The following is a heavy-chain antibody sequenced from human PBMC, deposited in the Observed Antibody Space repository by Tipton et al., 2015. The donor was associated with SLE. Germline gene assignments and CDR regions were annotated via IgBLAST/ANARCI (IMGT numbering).Heavy chain of an antibody. J-gene: IGHJ4*01. D-gene: IGHD3-9*01. CDR2: INPRDGGT. V-gene: IGHV1-46*01. CDR1: GYVFTRYE. Sequence: QSGPEVKKPGASVTLSCKASGYVFTRYEIQWVRQAPGEGLEWVGVINPRDGGTTYAQRFRDRVAMTRDMASDTVYMELSNLKSEDTAVYYCARLSKTGYWGQGTLVSVSS. CDR3: ARLSKTGY.